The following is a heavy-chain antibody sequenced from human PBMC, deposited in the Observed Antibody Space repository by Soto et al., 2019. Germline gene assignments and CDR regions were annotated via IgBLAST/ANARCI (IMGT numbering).Heavy chain of an antibody. CDR2: IYYSGST. CDR3: ARRRRYSYEDYYYYGMDV. Sequence: SETLSLTCTVSGGSISSSSYYWGWIRQPPGKGLEWIGSIYYSGSTYYNPSLKSRVTISVDTSKNQFSLKLSSVTAADTAVYYCARRRRYSYEDYYYYGMDVWCQGTTVTVSS. J-gene: IGHJ6*02. D-gene: IGHD5-18*01. CDR1: GGSISSSSYY. V-gene: IGHV4-39*01.